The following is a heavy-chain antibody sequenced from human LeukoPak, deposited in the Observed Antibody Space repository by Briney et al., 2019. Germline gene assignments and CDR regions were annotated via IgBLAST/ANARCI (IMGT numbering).Heavy chain of an antibody. J-gene: IGHJ5*02. D-gene: IGHD2-2*02. CDR2: IYHSGST. CDR1: GYSISSGYY. V-gene: IGHV4-38-2*01. Sequence: PSETLSLTCAVSGYSISSGYYWGWIRQPPGKGLEWIGSIYHSGSTYYNPSLKSRVTLSVDTSKNQFSLKLSSVTAADTAVYYCAREADIVVVPAAIDNWFDPWGQGTLVTVSS. CDR3: AREADIVVVPAAIDNWFDP.